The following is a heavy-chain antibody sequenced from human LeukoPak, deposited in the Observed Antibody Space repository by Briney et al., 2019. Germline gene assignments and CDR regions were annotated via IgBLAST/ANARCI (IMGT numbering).Heavy chain of an antibody. CDR3: AKFPKTLYYYDSSGLEYFQH. CDR1: GFTFSTYP. J-gene: IGHJ1*01. D-gene: IGHD3-22*01. Sequence: GGSLRLSCAASGFTFSTYPMHWVRQAPGKGLECVAVISYDVSDKSYADSVKGRFTISRDNSRKTLYLQMNSLRAEDTAVYYCAKFPKTLYYYDSSGLEYFQHWGQGTLVTVSS. CDR2: ISYDVSDK. V-gene: IGHV3-30-3*01.